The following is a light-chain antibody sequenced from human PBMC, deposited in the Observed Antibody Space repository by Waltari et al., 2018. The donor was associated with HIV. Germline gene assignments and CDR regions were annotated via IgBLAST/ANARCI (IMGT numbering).Light chain of an antibody. CDR1: TSDAGDDKY. CDR3: SSFAGGDTWV. V-gene: IGLV2-8*01. CDR2: EVD. Sequence: QSALTQPPSASGSPGQSVTISCTGITSDAGDDKYVSWYQQSPGKAPKLMTHEVDKRPSGVPSLTVSGLQADDEADYYCSSFAGGDTWVFGGGTKLTVL. J-gene: IGLJ3*02.